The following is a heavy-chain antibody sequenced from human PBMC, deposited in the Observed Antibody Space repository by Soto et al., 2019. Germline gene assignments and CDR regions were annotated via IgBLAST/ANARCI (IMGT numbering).Heavy chain of an antibody. CDR3: ARAVIEGYYDSSPYYFDY. CDR2: IYSGGST. Sequence: LRLSCAASGFTVSSNYMSWVRQAPGKGLEWVSVIYSGGSTYYADSVKGRFTISRDNSKNTLYLQMNSLRVEDTAVYYCARAVIEGYYDSSPYYFDYWGQGTLVTVSS. CDR1: GFTVSSNY. J-gene: IGHJ4*02. D-gene: IGHD3-22*01. V-gene: IGHV3-53*01.